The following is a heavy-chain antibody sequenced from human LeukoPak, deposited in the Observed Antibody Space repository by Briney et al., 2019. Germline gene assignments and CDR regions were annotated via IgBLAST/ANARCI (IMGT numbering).Heavy chain of an antibody. CDR2: IWYVGSNK. V-gene: IGHV3-33*06. CDR3: AKGRGATVHYFDY. J-gene: IGHJ4*02. CDR1: GCTFSSYG. D-gene: IGHD1-26*01. Sequence: PGGSLRLSCAASGCTFSSYGMHWVRQAPGKGLEWVAVIWYVGSNKYYADSVKGRFTISRDNSKNTLYLQMNSLRAEDTAVYYCAKGRGATVHYFDYWGQGTLVTVSS.